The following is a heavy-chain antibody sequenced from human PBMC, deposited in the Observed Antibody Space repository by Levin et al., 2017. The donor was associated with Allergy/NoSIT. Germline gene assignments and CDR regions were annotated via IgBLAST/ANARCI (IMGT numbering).Heavy chain of an antibody. V-gene: IGHV3-48*01. CDR3: ARYGGSGFNK. D-gene: IGHD6-19*01. CDR2: IGSGSSPI. CDR1: GFTFSSFS. J-gene: IGHJ4*02. Sequence: LSLTCVGSGFTFSSFSINWVRLAPGKGLEWLSYIGSGSSPIYYADSVKGRFTISRDDVKDSLYLQMNSLRPEDTAVYYCARYGGSGFNKWGQGTLVIVSS.